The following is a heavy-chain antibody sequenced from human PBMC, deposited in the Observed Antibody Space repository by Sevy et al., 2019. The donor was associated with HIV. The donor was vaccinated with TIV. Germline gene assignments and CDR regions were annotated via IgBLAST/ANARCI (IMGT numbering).Heavy chain of an antibody. Sequence: SETLSLTCAVYGGSFSGYYWSWIRQPPGKGLEWIGEINHSGSTNYHPSLKSRVTISVDTSKNQFSLRLCSVTAADTAVYYCARHCSSTSCSHAFDIWGQGTMVTVSS. CDR3: ARHCSSTSCSHAFDI. CDR1: GGSFSGYY. CDR2: INHSGST. J-gene: IGHJ3*02. V-gene: IGHV4-34*01. D-gene: IGHD2-2*01.